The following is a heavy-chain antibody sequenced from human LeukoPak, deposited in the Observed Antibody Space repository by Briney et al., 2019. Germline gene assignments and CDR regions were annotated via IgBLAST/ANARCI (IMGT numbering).Heavy chain of an antibody. Sequence: SETLSLTCTVSGGSISSYSWSWIRQPPGKGLEWIGYISYSGSTSYNPSLKSRVTISVDTSKNQFSLKLSSVTAADTAVYYCARFYGGGFDYWGQGTLVTVSS. J-gene: IGHJ4*02. CDR3: ARFYGGGFDY. CDR1: GGSISSYS. D-gene: IGHD4-23*01. CDR2: ISYSGST. V-gene: IGHV4-59*01.